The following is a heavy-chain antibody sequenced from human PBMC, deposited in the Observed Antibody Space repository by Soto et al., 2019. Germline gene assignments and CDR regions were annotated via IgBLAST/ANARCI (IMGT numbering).Heavy chain of an antibody. CDR1: GGSISSSNW. V-gene: IGHV4-4*02. CDR2: SYHSGST. D-gene: IGHD3-10*01. Sequence: SETLSLTCAVSGGSISSSNWWSWVRQPPGKGLEWIGESYHSGSTNYNPSLKSRVTISVDKSKNQFSLKLSSVTAADTAVYYCAREWFGDHYYGMDVWGQGTTVTVSS. J-gene: IGHJ6*02. CDR3: AREWFGDHYYGMDV.